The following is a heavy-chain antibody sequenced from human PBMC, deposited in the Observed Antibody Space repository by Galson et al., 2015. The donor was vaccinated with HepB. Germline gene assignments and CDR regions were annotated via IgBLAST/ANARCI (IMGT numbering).Heavy chain of an antibody. CDR2: TYYRSKWYN. CDR1: GDSVSSNSAA. Sequence: CAISGDSVSSNSAAWNWIRQSPSRGLEWLGRTYYRSKWYNDYAVSVKSRITINPDTSKNQFSLKLSSVTAADTAVYYCARVGYGYGDYGIDYWGQGTLVTVSS. CDR3: ARVGYGYGDYGIDY. D-gene: IGHD4-17*01. V-gene: IGHV6-1*01. J-gene: IGHJ4*02.